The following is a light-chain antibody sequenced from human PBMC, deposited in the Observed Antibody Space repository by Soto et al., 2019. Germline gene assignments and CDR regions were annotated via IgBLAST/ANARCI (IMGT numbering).Light chain of an antibody. CDR1: SSDVGGYKY. V-gene: IGLV2-8*01. CDR3: SSYAGINNLGV. Sequence: QSALTQPPSASGSPGQSVTISCTGTSSDVGGYKYVSWYQQHPGKAPKRMIFEVNKRPSVVPDRFSGSKSGNTASLTVSGLQAEDEDDYYCSSYAGINNLGVFGTGTKLTVL. CDR2: EVN. J-gene: IGLJ1*01.